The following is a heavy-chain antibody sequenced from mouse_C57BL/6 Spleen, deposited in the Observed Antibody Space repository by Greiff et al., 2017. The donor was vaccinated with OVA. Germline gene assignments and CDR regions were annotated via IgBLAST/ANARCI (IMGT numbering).Heavy chain of an antibody. J-gene: IGHJ3*01. CDR3: ARDRGYGSSYEAY. CDR2: ISYDGSN. D-gene: IGHD1-1*01. Sequence: EVQVVESGPGLVKPSQSLSLTCSVTGYSITSGYYWNWIRQFPGNKLEWMGYISYDGSNNYNPSLKNRISITRDTSKNQFFLKLNSVTTEDTATYYCARDRGYGSSYEAYWGQGTLVTVSA. CDR1: GYSITSGYY. V-gene: IGHV3-6*01.